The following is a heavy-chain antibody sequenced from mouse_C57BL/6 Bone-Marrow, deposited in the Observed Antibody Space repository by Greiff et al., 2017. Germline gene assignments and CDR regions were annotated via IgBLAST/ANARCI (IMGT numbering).Heavy chain of an antibody. J-gene: IGHJ4*01. Sequence: QVQLQQPGAELVKPGASVKLSCKASGYTFTSYWMQWVKQRPGQGLEWIGEIDPSDSYTNYNQKSKGKATLTVDTSSSTAYMQLSSLTSEDSAVYYCARDYDYDVRAMDYWGQGTSVTVSS. CDR1: GYTFTSYW. CDR3: ARDYDYDVRAMDY. D-gene: IGHD2-4*01. CDR2: IDPSDSYT. V-gene: IGHV1-50*01.